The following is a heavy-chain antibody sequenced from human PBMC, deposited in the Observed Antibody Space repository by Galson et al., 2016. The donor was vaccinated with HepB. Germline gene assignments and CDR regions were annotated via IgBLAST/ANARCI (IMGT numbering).Heavy chain of an antibody. CDR1: GFTVSTNY. CDR3: ATPGRGTQGDLRWLY. V-gene: IGHV3-66*01. Sequence: SLRLSCAASGFTVSTNYMTWVRQAPGKGLEWVSVIYSGGSTYYADAVKGRFTISRDISKNTLYLEMDSLRAEDTAVYYCATPGRGTQGDLRWLYWGQGTLVAVSS. D-gene: IGHD2-21*01. CDR2: IYSGGST. J-gene: IGHJ4*02.